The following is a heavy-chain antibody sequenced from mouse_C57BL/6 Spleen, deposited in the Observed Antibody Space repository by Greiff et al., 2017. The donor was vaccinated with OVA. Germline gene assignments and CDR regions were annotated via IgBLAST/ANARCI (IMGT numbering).Heavy chain of an antibody. Sequence: VQLKESGPELVKPGASVKISCKASGYSFTDYNMNWVKQSNGKSLEWIGVINPNYGTTSYNQKFKGKATLTVDQSSSTAYMQLNSLTSEDSAVYYCARGVSTMISPYAMDYWGQGTSVTVSS. J-gene: IGHJ4*01. D-gene: IGHD2-4*01. CDR3: ARGVSTMISPYAMDY. V-gene: IGHV1-39*01. CDR1: GYSFTDYN. CDR2: INPNYGTT.